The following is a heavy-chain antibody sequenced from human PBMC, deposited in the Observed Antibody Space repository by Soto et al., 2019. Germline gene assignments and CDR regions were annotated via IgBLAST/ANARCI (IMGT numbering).Heavy chain of an antibody. CDR1: GGYIRCQY. J-gene: IGHJ4*02. D-gene: IGHD2-15*01. V-gene: IGHV4-59*11. CDR2: IYDSGST. Sequence: SETLYLTSSVSGGYIRCQYWSCIRQPPGKGLEWIGYIYDSGSTNYHPSLKSRVTISVDTSKNQFSLKLSSVTAADAAVYYCARVGRGFDYWGQGTLVTVSS. CDR3: ARVGRGFDY.